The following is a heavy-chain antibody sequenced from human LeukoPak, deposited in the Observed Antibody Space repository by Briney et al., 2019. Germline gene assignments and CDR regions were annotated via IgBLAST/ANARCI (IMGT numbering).Heavy chain of an antibody. CDR2: ISAYNGNT. J-gene: IGHJ6*02. CDR3: ARDNGVAPLYYYGMDV. CDR1: GYTFTSYG. V-gene: IGHV1-18*01. Sequence: ASVKVSCKASGYTFTSYGISWVRQAPGRGLEWMGWISAYNGNTNYAQKLQGRVTMTTDTSTSTAYMELRSLRSDDTAVYYCARDNGVAPLYYYGMDVWGQGTTVTVSS. D-gene: IGHD2-8*01.